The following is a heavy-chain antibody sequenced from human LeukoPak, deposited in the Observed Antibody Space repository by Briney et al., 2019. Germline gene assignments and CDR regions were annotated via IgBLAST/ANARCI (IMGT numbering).Heavy chain of an antibody. D-gene: IGHD6-13*01. J-gene: IGHJ4*02. V-gene: IGHV3-7*01. Sequence: PGGSLRLSCAASGFTVSSNYMSWVRQAPGKGLEWVANIKQDGSDKYYVDSVKGRFTISRDNAKNSLYLQMNSLRAEDTAVYYCASGQKLGFWGQGTLVTVSS. CDR1: GFTVSSNY. CDR2: IKQDGSDK. CDR3: ASGQKLGF.